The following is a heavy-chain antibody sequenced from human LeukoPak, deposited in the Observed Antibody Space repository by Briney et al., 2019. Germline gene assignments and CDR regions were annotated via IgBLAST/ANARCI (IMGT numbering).Heavy chain of an antibody. J-gene: IGHJ6*03. Sequence: GASVKVCCKVSGYTVSALSIHWVRQAPGKGLEWMGGFDPEDSEIIYAQKFQDRVIMTEDTSTDTAYMEMSSLRSEDTAVYYCATMGAAAGPYDFYYYMDVWGKGTTVTVSS. V-gene: IGHV1-24*01. CDR3: ATMGAAAGPYDFYYYMDV. CDR1: GYTVSALS. D-gene: IGHD6-13*01. CDR2: FDPEDSEI.